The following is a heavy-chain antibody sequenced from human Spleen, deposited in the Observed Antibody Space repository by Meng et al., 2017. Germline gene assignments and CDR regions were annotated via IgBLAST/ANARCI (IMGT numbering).Heavy chain of an antibody. Sequence: EVQLVESGGGFVQLGGSVKLSCGAPGFTFSGSAIQGVRQTSGKGLEWVGRIRSKDNSYATTYAASVRGRFTVSRDDSKNTAFLQMNSLKTEDTAVYYCTSLSLGDFYWYFDLWGRGTLVTVSS. V-gene: IGHV3-73*01. CDR1: GFTFSGSA. J-gene: IGHJ2*01. CDR2: IRSKDNSYAT. CDR3: TSLSLGDFYWYFDL. D-gene: IGHD4-17*01.